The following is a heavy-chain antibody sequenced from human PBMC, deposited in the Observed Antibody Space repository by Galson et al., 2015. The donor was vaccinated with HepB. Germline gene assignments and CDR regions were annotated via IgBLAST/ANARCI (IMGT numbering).Heavy chain of an antibody. J-gene: IGHJ4*02. CDR1: GFTFKNAW. CDR2: IKSKAGGGTT. V-gene: IGHV3-15*01. Sequence: SLRLSCAASGFTFKNAWMSWVRQVPEKGLEWVGRIKSKAGGGTTDYAAPVKGRVIISRDDSENTLYLQMNSLKTEDTAVYYCTAQIRVRGGSYCSGGTCYPFDYWGQGTLVTVSS. CDR3: TAQIRVRGGSYCSGGTCYPFDY. D-gene: IGHD2-15*01.